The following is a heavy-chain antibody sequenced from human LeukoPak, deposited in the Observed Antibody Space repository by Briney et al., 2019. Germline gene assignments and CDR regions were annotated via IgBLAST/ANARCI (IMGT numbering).Heavy chain of an antibody. CDR2: ISGSGGST. CDR3: AKGEEAQDIVVVPADY. D-gene: IGHD2-2*01. CDR1: GFTFSSYA. V-gene: IGHV3-23*01. Sequence: GGSLRLSCAASGFTFSSYAMSWVRQAPGKGLEWVSAISGSGGSTYYADSVKGRFTISRDNSKNTPYLQMNSLRAEDTAVYYCAKGEEAQDIVVVPADYWGQGTLVTVSS. J-gene: IGHJ4*02.